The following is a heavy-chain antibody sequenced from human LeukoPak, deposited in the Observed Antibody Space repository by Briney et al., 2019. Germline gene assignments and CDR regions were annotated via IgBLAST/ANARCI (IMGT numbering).Heavy chain of an antibody. CDR3: AREEGIDGSGYYYVLGQ. V-gene: IGHV3-9*01. J-gene: IGHJ4*02. Sequence: GGSLRLSCAASGFTFDDYALHWVRQAPGKGLEWVSGISWNSGNIDYADSVKGRFTISRDNAKNSMYLQMNSLRGEDTAVYYCAREEGIDGSGYYYVLGQWGQGTLVTVSS. D-gene: IGHD3-22*01. CDR1: GFTFDDYA. CDR2: ISWNSGNI.